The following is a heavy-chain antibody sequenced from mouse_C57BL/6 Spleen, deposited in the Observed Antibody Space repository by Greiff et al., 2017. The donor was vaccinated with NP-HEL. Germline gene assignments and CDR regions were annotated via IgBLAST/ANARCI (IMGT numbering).Heavy chain of an antibody. D-gene: IGHD1-1*01. CDR2: LSSGGSYT. Sequence: EVKLVESGGDLVKPGGSLKLSCAASGFTFSSYGMSWVRQTPDKRLAWVATLSSGGSYTYYPASVQGRFTISRDNAKNPLYLQMRRLKSEDTAMYYCARQRDGSIYDWDVVVWGTGTRVTVAS. CDR3: ARQRDGSIYDWDVVV. CDR1: GFTFSSYG. V-gene: IGHV5-6*01. J-gene: IGHJ1*03.